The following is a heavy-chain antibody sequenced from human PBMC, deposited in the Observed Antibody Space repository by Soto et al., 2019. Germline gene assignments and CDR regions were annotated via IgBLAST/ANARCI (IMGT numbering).Heavy chain of an antibody. CDR2: INHSGST. CDR1: GGSFSGYY. V-gene: IGHV4-34*01. J-gene: IGHJ5*02. CDR3: ARAGRITMVRGVKRWFDP. Sequence: SETLSLTCAVYGGSFSGYYWSWIRQPPGKGLEWVGEINHSGSTNYNPSLKSRVTISVDTSKDQFSLKLSSVTAADTAVYYCARAGRITMVRGVKRWFDPWGQGTLVTVSS. D-gene: IGHD3-10*01.